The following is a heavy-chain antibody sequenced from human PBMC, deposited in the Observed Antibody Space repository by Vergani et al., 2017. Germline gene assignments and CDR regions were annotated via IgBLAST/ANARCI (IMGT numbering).Heavy chain of an antibody. CDR1: GYTFTGYY. CDR2: INPNSGGT. V-gene: IGHV1-2*02. CDR3: ARDQRSTYYYDSSGYYTY. D-gene: IGHD3-22*01. Sequence: QVQLVQSGAEVKKPGASVKVSCKASGYTFTGYYMHWVRQAPGQGLEWIGWINPNSGGTNYAQKFQGRVTMTRDTSISTAYMELSRLRSDDTAVYYCARDQRSTYYYDSSGYYTYWGQGTLVTVSS. J-gene: IGHJ4*02.